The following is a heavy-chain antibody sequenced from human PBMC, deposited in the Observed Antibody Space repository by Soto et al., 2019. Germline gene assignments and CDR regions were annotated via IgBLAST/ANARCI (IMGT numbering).Heavy chain of an antibody. J-gene: IGHJ4*02. CDR2: ISAGGSYI. CDR3: ARDRDNGGLNPFDY. CDR1: GFTFSSYS. D-gene: IGHD3-16*01. V-gene: IGHV3-21*01. Sequence: EVQLVDSGGGLVKPGGSLRLSCAASGFTFSSYSMNWVRQAPGKGLEWVSSISAGGSYIDYADSVKGRFTISRDNAKNSLYLQMNSLRAEDTAVYYCARDRDNGGLNPFDYWGQGTLVTVSS.